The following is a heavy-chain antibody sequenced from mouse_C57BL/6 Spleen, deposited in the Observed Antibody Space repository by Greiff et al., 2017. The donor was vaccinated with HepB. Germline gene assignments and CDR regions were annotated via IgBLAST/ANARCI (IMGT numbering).Heavy chain of an antibody. CDR2: ISYDGSN. J-gene: IGHJ3*01. V-gene: IGHV3-6*01. CDR1: GYSITSGYY. Sequence: EVQLQESGPGLVKPSQSLSLTCSVTGYSITSGYYWNWIRQFPGNKLEWMGYISYDGSNNYNPSLKNRISITRDTSKNQFFLKLNSVTTEDTATYYCAREEGTGTWFAYWGQGTLVTVSA. CDR3: AREEGTGTWFAY. D-gene: IGHD4-1*01.